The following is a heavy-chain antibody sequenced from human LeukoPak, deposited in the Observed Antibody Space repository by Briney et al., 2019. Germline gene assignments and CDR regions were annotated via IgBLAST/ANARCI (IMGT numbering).Heavy chain of an antibody. CDR1: GFTFSSYA. D-gene: IGHD5-24*01. CDR2: ISYDGSNK. V-gene: IGHV3-30-3*01. J-gene: IGHJ4*02. Sequence: GRSLRLSCAASGFTFSSYAMHWVRQAPGKGLEWVAVISYDGSNKYYADSVKGRFTISRDNSKNTLYLQMNSLRAEDTAVYYCASSVKGGYNSPYYFDYWGQGTLVTVSS. CDR3: ASSVKGGYNSPYYFDY.